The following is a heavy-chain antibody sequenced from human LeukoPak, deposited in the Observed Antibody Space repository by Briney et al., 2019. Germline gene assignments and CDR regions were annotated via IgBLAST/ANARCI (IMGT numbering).Heavy chain of an antibody. V-gene: IGHV3-23*01. CDR3: ARDVGWPSGRFDY. Sequence: PGGSLRLSCAASGFTFSSYAMSWVRQAPGKGLEWVSAISGSGGSTYYADSVKGRFTISRDNPKNTLYLQMNSLRAEDTAVYYCARDVGWPSGRFDYWGQGALVTVSS. CDR1: GFTFSSYA. D-gene: IGHD1-26*01. J-gene: IGHJ4*02. CDR2: ISGSGGST.